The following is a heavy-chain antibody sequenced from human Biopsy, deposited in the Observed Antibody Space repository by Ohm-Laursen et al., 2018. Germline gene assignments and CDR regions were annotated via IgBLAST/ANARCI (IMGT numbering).Heavy chain of an antibody. CDR1: GESFNGYY. D-gene: IGHD3-22*01. CDR3: VRGVDYYDPYHYYALDV. Sequence: QTLSLTCAVYGESFNGYYWSWIRQTPGKGLEWIGEINHSGRTNYNPSLKSRVTISVDTSKNQFSLKVRSVTAADTAVYYCVRGVDYYDPYHYYALDVWGQGTTATVSS. J-gene: IGHJ6*02. V-gene: IGHV4-34*01. CDR2: INHSGRT.